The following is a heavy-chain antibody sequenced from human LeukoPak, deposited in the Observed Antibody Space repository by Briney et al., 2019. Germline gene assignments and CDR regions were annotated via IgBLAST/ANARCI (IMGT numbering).Heavy chain of an antibody. V-gene: IGHV5-51*01. CDR2: IYPGDSDT. CDR3: ARSSYGSGSYLGGVPVYFDY. J-gene: IGHJ4*02. D-gene: IGHD3-10*01. CDR1: GYSFTSYW. Sequence: GESLKIPCKGSGYSFTSYWIGWVRQMPGKGLEWMGIIYPGDSDTSYSPSFQGQVTISADKYISTAYLQWSSLTASDTAMYYCARSSYGSGSYLGGVPVYFDYWGQGTLVTVSS.